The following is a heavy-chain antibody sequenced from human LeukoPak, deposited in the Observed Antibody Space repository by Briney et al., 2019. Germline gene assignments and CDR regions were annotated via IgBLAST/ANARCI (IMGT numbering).Heavy chain of an antibody. J-gene: IGHJ6*03. Sequence: PSETLSLTCTVSGGSISSSSYYWGWIRQPPGKGLEWIGSIYYSGSTYYNPSLKSRVTISVDTSKNQFSLKLSSVTAADTAVYYCARAAVTRDIVVVPAAKDYYYYMDVWGKGTTVTVSS. CDR3: ARAAVTRDIVVVPAAKDYYYYMDV. V-gene: IGHV4-39*07. CDR1: GGSISSSSYY. CDR2: IYYSGST. D-gene: IGHD2-2*01.